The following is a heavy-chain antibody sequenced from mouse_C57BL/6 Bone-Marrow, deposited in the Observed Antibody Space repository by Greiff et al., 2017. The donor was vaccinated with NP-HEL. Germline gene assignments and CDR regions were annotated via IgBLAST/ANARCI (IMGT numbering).Heavy chain of an antibody. J-gene: IGHJ3*01. CDR3: ARYDYGFSWFAY. D-gene: IGHD2-2*01. CDR1: GYTFTSYG. CDR2: IYPRSGNT. Sequence: QVQLQQSGAELARPGASVKLSCKASGYTFTSYGISWVKQRTGQGLEWIGEIYPRSGNTYYNEKFKGKATLTADKSSSTAYMELRSLTSEDSAVYFCARYDYGFSWFAYWGQGTLVTVSA. V-gene: IGHV1-81*01.